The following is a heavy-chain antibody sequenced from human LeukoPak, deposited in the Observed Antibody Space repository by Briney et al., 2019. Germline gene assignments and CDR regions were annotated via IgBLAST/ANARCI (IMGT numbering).Heavy chain of an antibody. V-gene: IGHV4-30-2*01. CDR1: GGSISSGGHS. CDR2: MFYSGST. Sequence: SSETLSLTCAVSGGSISSGGHSWSWIRQPPGKGLEWIGYMFYSGSTYYNPSLKSRVTISVDKSKNQFSLKLSSVTAADTAVYYCARVHCSSTSCFFFDYWGQGTLVTVSS. J-gene: IGHJ4*02. D-gene: IGHD2-2*01. CDR3: ARVHCSSTSCFFFDY.